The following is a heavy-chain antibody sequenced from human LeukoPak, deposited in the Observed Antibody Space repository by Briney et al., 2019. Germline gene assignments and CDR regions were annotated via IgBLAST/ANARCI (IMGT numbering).Heavy chain of an antibody. D-gene: IGHD1-1*01. CDR2: IIPILGIA. CDR3: ARGYEHFDY. J-gene: IGHJ4*02. V-gene: IGHV1-69*04. Sequence: SVKVSCKASGGTFSSYAISWVRQAPGQGLERMGRIIPILGIANYAQKFQGRVTITADKSTSTAYMELSSLRSEDTAVYYCARGYEHFDYWGQGTLVTVSS. CDR1: GGTFSSYA.